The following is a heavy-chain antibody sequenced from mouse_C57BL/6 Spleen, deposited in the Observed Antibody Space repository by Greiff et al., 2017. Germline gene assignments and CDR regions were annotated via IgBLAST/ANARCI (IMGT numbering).Heavy chain of an antibody. CDR3: ARVYYGIYYAMEY. V-gene: IGHV5-16*01. D-gene: IGHD2-1*01. Sequence: EVKLVESEGGLVQPGSSMKLSCTASGFTFSDYYMAWVRQVPEKGLEWVANINYDGSSTYYLDSLKSRFIISRDNAKNILSLQMSSLKSEDTATYYCARVYYGIYYAMEYWGQGTSVTVSS. CDR2: INYDGSST. CDR1: GFTFSDYY. J-gene: IGHJ4*01.